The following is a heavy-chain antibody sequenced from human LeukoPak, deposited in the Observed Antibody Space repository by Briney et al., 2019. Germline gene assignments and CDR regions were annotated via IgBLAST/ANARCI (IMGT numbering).Heavy chain of an antibody. Sequence: SETLSLTCAVSGYSISGDSISSDYFWAWIRQPPGKGLEWIGSIFHSGSSYYSPSLKSRLTMSVDTSKNQFSLKLSSVTAADTAMYYCARHIYRITARQIWFDPWGQGTLVTIPS. CDR1: GYSISGDSISSDYF. CDR2: IFHSGSS. CDR3: ARHIYRITARQIWFDP. J-gene: IGHJ5*02. V-gene: IGHV4-39*01. D-gene: IGHD6-6*01.